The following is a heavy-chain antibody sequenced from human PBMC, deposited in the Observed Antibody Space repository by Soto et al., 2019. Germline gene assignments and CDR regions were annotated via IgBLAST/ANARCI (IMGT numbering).Heavy chain of an antibody. Sequence: GGALRLSRSASGFTFSNYALTRGRPAPGKGLEWVSSISGSGIITYYADSVKGRFTISRETSNNTLFLQMNSLRADDTAVYYCAKDSEQWEPRGYCDFWGQGTLVTVSS. CDR3: AKDSEQWEPRGYCDF. V-gene: IGHV3-23*01. CDR2: ISGSGIIT. D-gene: IGHD1-26*01. J-gene: IGHJ4*02. CDR1: GFTFSNYA.